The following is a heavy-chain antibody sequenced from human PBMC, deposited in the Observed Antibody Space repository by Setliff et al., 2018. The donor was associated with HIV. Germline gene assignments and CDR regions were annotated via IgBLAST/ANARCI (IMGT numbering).Heavy chain of an antibody. D-gene: IGHD3-3*01. J-gene: IGHJ4*02. CDR2: IIPIIGIT. V-gene: IGHV1-69*10. CDR3: ARVRLYNTALDY. Sequence: SVKVSCKASGFTFTGYYLHWVRQAPGQGLEWMGGIIPIIGITNQAQKFQGRVTITADKSTNTAYMELSSLRSEDTAVYYCARVRLYNTALDYWGQGTLVTVSS. CDR1: GFTFTGYY.